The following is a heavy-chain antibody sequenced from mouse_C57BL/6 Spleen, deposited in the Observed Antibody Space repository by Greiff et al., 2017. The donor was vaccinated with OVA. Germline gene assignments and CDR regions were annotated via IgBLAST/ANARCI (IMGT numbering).Heavy chain of an antibody. CDR1: GYTFTSYW. V-gene: IGHV1-53*01. J-gene: IGHJ4*01. D-gene: IGHD2-5*01. CDR2: INPSNGGT. Sequence: QVHVKQPGTELVKPGASVKLSCKASGYTFTSYWMHWVKQRPGQGLEWIGNINPSNGGTNYNEKFKSKATLTVDKSSSTAYMQLSSLTSEDSAVYYCARPYSNYEGMDYWGQGTSVTVSA. CDR3: ARPYSNYEGMDY.